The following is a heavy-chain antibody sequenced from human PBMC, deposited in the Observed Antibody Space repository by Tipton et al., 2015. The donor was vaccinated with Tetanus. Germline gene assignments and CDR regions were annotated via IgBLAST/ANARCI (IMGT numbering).Heavy chain of an antibody. D-gene: IGHD2/OR15-2a*01. CDR2: IWNDGTTK. J-gene: IGHJ6*02. V-gene: IGHV3-33*08. CDR1: GFTFSNSW. CDR3: ARDDDPIGNGLDV. Sequence: SLRLSCAASGFTFSNSWMTWVRQAPGKWLEWVAVIWNDGTTKYYGDSVKGRFSISRDNSKNTLYLQMNSLRVEDTALYYCARDDDPIGNGLDVWGQGTTVTVSS.